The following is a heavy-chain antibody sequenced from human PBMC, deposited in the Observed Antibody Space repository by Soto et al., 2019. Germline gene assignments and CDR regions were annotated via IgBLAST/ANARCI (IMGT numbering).Heavy chain of an antibody. CDR1: VASISSGGYY. V-gene: IGHV4-31*03. Sequence: QVQLQESGPGLVKPSQTLSLTCTFSVASISSGGYYWSWIRQPPGKGLEWIGYIYYSGSTYYNPSLKSRVTISVDTSKNQFSLKLSSVTAADTAVYYCATQTTVVTQNWFDPWGQGTLVTVSS. J-gene: IGHJ5*02. D-gene: IGHD4-17*01. CDR3: ATQTTVVTQNWFDP. CDR2: IYYSGST.